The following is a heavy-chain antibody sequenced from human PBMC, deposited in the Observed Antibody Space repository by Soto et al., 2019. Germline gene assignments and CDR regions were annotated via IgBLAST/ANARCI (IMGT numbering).Heavy chain of an antibody. CDR1: GYTFTDYA. Sequence: QVQLVQSGAEVKKPGASVKVSCKASGYTFTDYAVSWVRQAPGQGLEWMGWISAYNDNINYAQKFQGRVTKTTDTSMSTVYMELRSLRSDDTAVYFCARFDWLSAWFDPWGQGTPVTVSS. V-gene: IGHV1-18*01. CDR2: ISAYNDNI. J-gene: IGHJ5*02. CDR3: ARFDWLSAWFDP. D-gene: IGHD3-9*01.